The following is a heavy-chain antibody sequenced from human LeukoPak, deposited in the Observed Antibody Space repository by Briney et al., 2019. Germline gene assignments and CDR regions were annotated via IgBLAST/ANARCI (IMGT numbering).Heavy chain of an antibody. Sequence: GESLKISCKGSGYSFTSYWIGWVRQMPGKGLEWMGIIYRGDSDTKYSPSFQGQDTISADKSISTAYVQWSSLKASDSAMYYCARRDSSGVAEYWGQGTQVTVSS. CDR3: ARRDSSGVAEY. D-gene: IGHD3-22*01. V-gene: IGHV5-51*01. J-gene: IGHJ4*02. CDR1: GYSFTSYW. CDR2: IYRGDSDT.